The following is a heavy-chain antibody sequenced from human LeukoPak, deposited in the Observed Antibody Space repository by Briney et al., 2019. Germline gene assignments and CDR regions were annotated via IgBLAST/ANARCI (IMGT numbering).Heavy chain of an antibody. J-gene: IGHJ4*02. D-gene: IGHD6-13*01. CDR3: ARDHVPAAAED. V-gene: IGHV1-69*06. Sequence: SVKVSCKASGGTFSSYAISWVRQAPGQGLEWMGRIIPVFGTANYAQKFQGRVTITADKSTGTAYMELSSLRSEDTAVYYCARDHVPAAAEDWGQGTLVTVSS. CDR2: IIPVFGTA. CDR1: GGTFSSYA.